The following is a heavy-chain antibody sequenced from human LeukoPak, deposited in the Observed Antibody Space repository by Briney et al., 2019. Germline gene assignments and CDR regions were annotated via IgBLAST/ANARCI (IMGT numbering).Heavy chain of an antibody. Sequence: PGGSLRLSCAASGFTFSSYAMSWVRQAPGKGLEWVSAISGSGGSTYYADSVKGPFTISRDNSKNTLYLQMNSLRAEDTAVYYCAKDPNSGYDLRDYWGQGALVTVSS. CDR3: AKDPNSGYDLRDY. D-gene: IGHD5-12*01. V-gene: IGHV3-23*01. J-gene: IGHJ4*02. CDR1: GFTFSSYA. CDR2: ISGSGGST.